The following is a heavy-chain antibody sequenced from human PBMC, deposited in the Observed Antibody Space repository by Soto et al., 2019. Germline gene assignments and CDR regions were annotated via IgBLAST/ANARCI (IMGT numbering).Heavy chain of an antibody. CDR3: ARGGMLYASSGYWRDYYYGMDV. V-gene: IGHV1-8*01. J-gene: IGHJ6*02. Sequence: GASVKVSCKASGYTFTSYDINWVRQATGQGLEWMGWMNPNSGNTGYAQTFQGRVTMTRNTSISTAYMELSSLRSEDTAVYYCARGGMLYASSGYWRDYYYGMDVWGQGTTVTVSS. D-gene: IGHD3-22*01. CDR1: GYTFTSYD. CDR2: MNPNSGNT.